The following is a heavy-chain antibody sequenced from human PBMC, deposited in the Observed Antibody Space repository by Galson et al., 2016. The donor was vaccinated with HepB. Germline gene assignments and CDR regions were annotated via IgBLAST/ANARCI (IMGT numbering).Heavy chain of an antibody. D-gene: IGHD2-2*01. CDR2: IYHTGST. V-gene: IGHV4-39*01. CDR1: GGSVNTTSFY. J-gene: IGHJ5*02. CDR3: ARHGCSPTSCSSIWCDP. Sequence: SETLSLTCSVSGGSVNTTSFYWAWIRQPPGKGLEWIGNIYHTGSTYYNPSLKSRVIISVDTSKNQFSLEVNSVTGADTAVYYCARHGCSPTSCSSIWCDPWGQGNLVTVSS.